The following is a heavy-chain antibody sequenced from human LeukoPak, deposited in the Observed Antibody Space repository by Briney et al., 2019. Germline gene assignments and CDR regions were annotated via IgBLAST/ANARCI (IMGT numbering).Heavy chain of an antibody. CDR3: AKCLRQCSGGSCYSVQNYFDY. Sequence: GGSLRLSCAASGFTFSDYYMSWIRQAPGKGLEWVSTVSDSGGSSYYADSVKGRFTISRDNSKNTMYLQMNGLRSEDTAVYYCAKCLRQCSGGSCYSVQNYFDYWGQGTLVTVSS. CDR1: GFTFSDYY. V-gene: IGHV3-23*01. CDR2: VSDSGGSS. J-gene: IGHJ4*02. D-gene: IGHD2-15*01.